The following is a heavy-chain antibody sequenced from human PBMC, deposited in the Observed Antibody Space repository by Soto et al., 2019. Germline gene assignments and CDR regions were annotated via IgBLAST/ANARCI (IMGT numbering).Heavy chain of an antibody. Sequence: GWSLRLSCGASGFTFSSDGMHWVRQAPGKGLEWVAVIWYDGSNKYYADSVKGRFTISRDNSKNTLYLQMNSLRAEGTAVYYCARDPTRGRYDYVWGSYRDPLDYWGQGTLVTVSS. CDR1: GFTFSSDG. CDR2: IWYDGSNK. J-gene: IGHJ4*02. D-gene: IGHD3-16*02. CDR3: ARDPTRGRYDYVWGSYRDPLDY. V-gene: IGHV3-33*01.